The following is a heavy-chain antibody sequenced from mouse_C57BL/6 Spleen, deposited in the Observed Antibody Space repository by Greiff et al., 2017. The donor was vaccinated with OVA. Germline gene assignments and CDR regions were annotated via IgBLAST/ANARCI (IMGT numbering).Heavy chain of an antibody. CDR1: GSPSPISW. Sequence: VQLQQSGAELVRPGPSVKVSSKPFGSPSPISWLGWVKQRPGQGLEWIGLINPGRGGTNYNEKFKGKATLTADKSSSTAYMQLSSLTSEDSAVYFCARELLRSPFAYWGQGTLVTVSA. D-gene: IGHD1-1*01. CDR2: INPGRGGT. V-gene: IGHV1-54*01. CDR3: ARELLRSPFAY. J-gene: IGHJ3*01.